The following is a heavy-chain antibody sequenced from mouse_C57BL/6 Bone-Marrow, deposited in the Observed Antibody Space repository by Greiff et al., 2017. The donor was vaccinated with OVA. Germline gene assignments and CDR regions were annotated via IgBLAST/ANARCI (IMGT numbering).Heavy chain of an antibody. CDR2: ISSGSSTI. CDR1: GFTFSDYG. V-gene: IGHV5-17*01. Sequence: DVQLVESGGGLVKPGGSLKLSCAASGFTFSDYGMHWVRQAPEKGLEWVAYISSGSSTIYYADPVKGRFTISRDNAKNTLFLQMTSLRSEDTARYYCARRWLLHAWLAYWGQGTLVTVSA. CDR3: ARRWLLHAWLAY. D-gene: IGHD2-3*01. J-gene: IGHJ3*01.